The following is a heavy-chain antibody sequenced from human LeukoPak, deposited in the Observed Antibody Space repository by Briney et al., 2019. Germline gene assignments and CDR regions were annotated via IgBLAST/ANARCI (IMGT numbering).Heavy chain of an antibody. CDR1: GYSISSGYY. CDR3: ARIDIVATIDY. V-gene: IGHV4-38-2*02. CDR2: FYHSGST. D-gene: IGHD5-12*01. J-gene: IGHJ4*02. Sequence: SETLSLTCTVSGYSISSGYYWGWIRQPPGKGLEWIGNFYHSGSTNYNPSLKSRVTISVDTSKNQFSLKLSSVTAADTAVYHCARIDIVATIDYWGQGTLVTVSS.